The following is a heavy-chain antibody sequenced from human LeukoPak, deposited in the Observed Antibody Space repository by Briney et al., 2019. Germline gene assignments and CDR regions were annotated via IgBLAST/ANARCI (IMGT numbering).Heavy chain of an antibody. J-gene: IGHJ6*02. CDR3: ARSDLENDYGDYVGLYGMDV. CDR2: ISAYYGNT. CDR1: GYTFTSYG. Sequence: AAVKVSCKASGYTFTSYGISWVRQAPGQGLEWMGWISAYYGNTNYAQKLQGRVTMTTDTSTSTAYVELRSLRSDDTAVYYCARSDLENDYGDYVGLYGMDVWGQGTTVSVSS. D-gene: IGHD4-17*01. V-gene: IGHV1-18*01.